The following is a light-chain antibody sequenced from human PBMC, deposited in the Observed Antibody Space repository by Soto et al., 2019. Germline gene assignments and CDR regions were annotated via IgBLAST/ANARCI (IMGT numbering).Light chain of an antibody. V-gene: IGLV2-11*03. CDR1: SSDVGGYNC. CDR3: CSHSASYTFV. CDR2: DVT. Sequence: SGSPGQPVTISCTGTSSDVGGYNCVSWYQQHPGKAPQLIIYDVTQRPSGVPDRFSGSKSGNTASLSISGLQAEDEADYYCCSHSASYTFVFGTGTKVTVL. J-gene: IGLJ1*01.